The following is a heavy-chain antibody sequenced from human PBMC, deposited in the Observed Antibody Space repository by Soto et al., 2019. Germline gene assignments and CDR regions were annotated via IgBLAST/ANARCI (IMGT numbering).Heavy chain of an antibody. CDR1: GGSISSGDYY. CDR3: ARGDFLAALHGMDV. CDR2: IYYSGST. J-gene: IGHJ6*02. Sequence: QVQLQESGPGLVKPSQTLSLTCTVSGGSISSGDYYWSWIRQPPGKGVEWIGYIYYSGSTYYNPSLTSRVTISVDTSKNQFSLKLSSVTAADTAVYYCARGDFLAALHGMDVWGQGTTVTVSS. V-gene: IGHV4-30-4*01. D-gene: IGHD6-6*01.